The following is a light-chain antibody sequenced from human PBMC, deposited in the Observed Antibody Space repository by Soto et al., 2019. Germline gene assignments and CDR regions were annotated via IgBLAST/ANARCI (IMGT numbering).Light chain of an antibody. CDR1: QSVSSN. CDR2: GAS. V-gene: IGKV3D-15*01. Sequence: EIVMTQSLATLSVSPGERATLSCRASQSVSSNLAWYQQKPGQAPRLLIYGASIRATGIPARFSGSGSGTEFTLSISSLQSEDFAVYYCQHPGTFGQGTKLEIK. CDR3: QHPGT. J-gene: IGKJ2*02.